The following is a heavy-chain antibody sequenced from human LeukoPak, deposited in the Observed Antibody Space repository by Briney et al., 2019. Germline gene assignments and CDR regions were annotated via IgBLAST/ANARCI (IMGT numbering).Heavy chain of an antibody. V-gene: IGHV3-23*01. J-gene: IGHJ4*02. CDR1: GFTFSSYA. D-gene: IGHD3-9*01. CDR2: ISGSGGST. CDR3: AKVFRYNDILTGYSEN. Sequence: GGSLRLSCAASGFTFSSYAMSWVRQAPGKGLEWVSAISGSGGSTYYADSVKGRFTISRDNSKNTLYLQMNSLRAEDTAVYYCAKVFRYNDILTGYSENWGQGTLVTVSS.